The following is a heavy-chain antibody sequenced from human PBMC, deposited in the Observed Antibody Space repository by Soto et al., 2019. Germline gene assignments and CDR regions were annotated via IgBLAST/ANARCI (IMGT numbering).Heavy chain of an antibody. Sequence: GASVKVSCKASGYTFTNHDIVWVRQATGQGFEWMGWMNPDSGKTGYAPKFQGRVTMTRNTSISTAYMELSSLRSEDTAVYYCARGEKKPYYYYGMDVWGQGTTVTVSS. CDR3: ARGEKKPYYYYGMDV. V-gene: IGHV1-8*01. CDR2: MNPDSGKT. J-gene: IGHJ6*02. CDR1: GYTFTNHD.